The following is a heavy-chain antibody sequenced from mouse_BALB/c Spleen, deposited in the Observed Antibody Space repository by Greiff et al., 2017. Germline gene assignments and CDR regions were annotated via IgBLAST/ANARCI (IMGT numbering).Heavy chain of an antibody. Sequence: VKLQESGPGLVAPSQSLSITCTVSGFSLTSYGVHWVRQPPGKGLEWLGVIWAGGSTNYNSALMSRLSISKDNSKSQVFLKMNSLQTDDTAMYYCAREEDYGSSYPFDYWGQGTTLTVSS. CDR1: GFSLTSYG. V-gene: IGHV2-9*02. D-gene: IGHD1-1*01. CDR2: IWAGGST. J-gene: IGHJ2*01. CDR3: AREEDYGSSYPFDY.